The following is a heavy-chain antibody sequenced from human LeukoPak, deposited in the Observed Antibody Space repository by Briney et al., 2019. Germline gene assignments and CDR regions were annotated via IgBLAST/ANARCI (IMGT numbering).Heavy chain of an antibody. D-gene: IGHD5-24*01. CDR1: GGTFSSYA. Sequence: SVKVSCKASGGTFSSYAISWVRQAPGQGLEWMGRIIPIFGTANYAQKFQGRVTITTDESTSTAYMELSSLRSEDTAVYYCAREEMATSPAYCFDYWGQGTLVTVSS. CDR2: IIPIFGTA. J-gene: IGHJ4*02. CDR3: AREEMATSPAYCFDY. V-gene: IGHV1-69*05.